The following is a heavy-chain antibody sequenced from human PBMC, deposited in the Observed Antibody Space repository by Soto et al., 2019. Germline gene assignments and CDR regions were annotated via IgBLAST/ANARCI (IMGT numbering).Heavy chain of an antibody. CDR2: IYHSGST. Sequence: QVQLQESGPGLVKPSETLSLTCIVSGGSVSNDAYYWSWIRQPPGKGLEWIGYIYHSGSTYYNPSRTSRVTISADTSANQFSLKVSSVTAAGTAVYYCASLGIGWEFPFDYWAQGTLVNVSS. CDR3: ASLGIGWEFPFDY. V-gene: IGHV4-61*08. J-gene: IGHJ4*02. CDR1: GGSVSNDAYY. D-gene: IGHD1-26*01.